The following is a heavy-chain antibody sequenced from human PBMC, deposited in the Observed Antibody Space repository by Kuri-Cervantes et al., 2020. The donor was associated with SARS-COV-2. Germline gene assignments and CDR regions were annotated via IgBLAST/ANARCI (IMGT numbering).Heavy chain of an antibody. CDR3: ARDKRSLDFWSGYYSTRTRYWYFDL. V-gene: IGHV3-53*01. J-gene: IGHJ2*01. CDR2: IYSGGST. Sequence: GGSLRLSCAASGFTVSSNYMSWVRQAPGKGLKWVSVIYSGGSTYYADSVKGRFTISRDNSKNALYLQMNSLRAEDTAVYYCARDKRSLDFWSGYYSTRTRYWYFDLWGRGTLVTVSS. D-gene: IGHD3-3*01. CDR1: GFTVSSNY.